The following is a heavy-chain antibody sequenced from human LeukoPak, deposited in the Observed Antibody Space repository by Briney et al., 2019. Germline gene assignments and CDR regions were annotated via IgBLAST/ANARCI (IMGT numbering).Heavy chain of an antibody. V-gene: IGHV1-3*01. CDR1: GYRFTSYG. CDR3: ARDFYDSGSYYNDY. CDR2: INAGNGNT. Sequence: ASVKVSCKAYGYRFTSYGMQWVRQAPGQRLEWMGWINAGNGNTKYSQKFQSRVTITMDTSASSAYMELSSLRSEDTAVYYCARDFYDSGSYYNDYWGQGTLVTVSS. J-gene: IGHJ4*02. D-gene: IGHD3-10*01.